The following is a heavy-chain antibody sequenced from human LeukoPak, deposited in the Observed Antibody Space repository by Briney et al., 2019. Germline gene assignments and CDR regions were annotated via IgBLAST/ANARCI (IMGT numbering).Heavy chain of an antibody. CDR2: IYHSGST. V-gene: IGHV4-39*07. Sequence: SETLSLTCTVSGGSISSSSYYWGWIRQPPGKGLEWIGSIYHSGSTYYNPSLKSRVTISVDTSKNQFSLKLSSVTAADTAVYYCARDVTTGSFDPWGQGTLVTVSS. J-gene: IGHJ5*02. D-gene: IGHD4-17*01. CDR3: ARDVTTGSFDP. CDR1: GGSISSSSYY.